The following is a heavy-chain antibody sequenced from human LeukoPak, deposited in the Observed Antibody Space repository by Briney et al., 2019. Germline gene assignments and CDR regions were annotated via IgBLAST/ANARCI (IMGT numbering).Heavy chain of an antibody. CDR2: IYPGDSDT. V-gene: IGHV5-51*01. J-gene: IGHJ4*02. Sequence: GESLKISCKGSGYSFTSYWIGWVRQMPGKGLEWMGIIYPGDSDTRYSPSFQGQVTTSADKSISTAYLQWSSLKASDTAMYYCARLSYGSGSYFRFFDYWGQGTLVTVSS. CDR1: GYSFTSYW. D-gene: IGHD3-10*01. CDR3: ARLSYGSGSYFRFFDY.